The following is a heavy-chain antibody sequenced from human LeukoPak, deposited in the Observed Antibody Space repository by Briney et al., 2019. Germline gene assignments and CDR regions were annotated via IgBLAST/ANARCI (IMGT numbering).Heavy chain of an antibody. CDR1: GGSISSSNW. J-gene: IGHJ5*02. CDR3: ARVGYCSSTSCYWDWFDP. D-gene: IGHD2-2*01. V-gene: IGHV4-4*02. Sequence: SETLYLTCAVSGGSISSSNWWSWVRQPPGKGLEWIGEIYHSGSTNYNPSLKSRVTISVDKSKNQFSLKLSSVTAADTAVYYCARVGYCSSTSCYWDWFDPWGQGTLVTVSS. CDR2: IYHSGST.